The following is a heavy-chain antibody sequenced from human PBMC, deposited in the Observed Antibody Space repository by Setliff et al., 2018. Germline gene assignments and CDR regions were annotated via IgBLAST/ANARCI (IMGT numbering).Heavy chain of an antibody. J-gene: IGHJ3*01. V-gene: IGHV3-73*01. D-gene: IGHD3-3*01. CDR3: VRHMTYYDFWRGYYSTSDAFHV. Sequence: GESLKISCAASGFTFSDSTMHWVRQASGKGLEWVGRIRTKANSYATAYATSVQDRFTISRHDSESTTYLQMNGLKAEDTAVYYCVRHMTYYDFWRGYYSTSDAFHVWGQGTMVTVSS. CDR2: IRTKANSYAT. CDR1: GFTFSDST.